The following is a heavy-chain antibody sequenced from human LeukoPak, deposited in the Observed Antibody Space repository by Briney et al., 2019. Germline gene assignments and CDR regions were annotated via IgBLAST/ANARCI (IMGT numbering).Heavy chain of an antibody. V-gene: IGHV3-30*02. D-gene: IGHD4-23*01. CDR2: VRNDGFDT. CDR1: GLTFTNHG. Sequence: GGSLRLSCVTSGLTFTNHGFHWLRQAADKGLEWVAFVRNDGFDTYHSNSVKGRFSIPRDDSKNTVYLQMNSLRAEDTALYYCARDRGKDYFGDWGQGTQVTVSS. CDR3: ARDRGKDYFGD. J-gene: IGHJ4*02.